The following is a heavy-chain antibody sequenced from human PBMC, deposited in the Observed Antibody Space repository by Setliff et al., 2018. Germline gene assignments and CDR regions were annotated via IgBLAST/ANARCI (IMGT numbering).Heavy chain of an antibody. J-gene: IGHJ4*02. CDR3: SRLVRYCTTTSCQRLSGGEY. CDR1: GYTFSDYG. Sequence: ASVKVSCKASGYTFSDYGMTWVRQAPGQGLEWRGWISIYTGNAYYAPKLHGRVTMTTDTSTDTAYLELRSLRSDDTAVYYCSRLVRYCTTTSCQRLSGGEYWGQGTLVTVSS. CDR2: ISIYTGNA. V-gene: IGHV1-18*01. D-gene: IGHD2-2*01.